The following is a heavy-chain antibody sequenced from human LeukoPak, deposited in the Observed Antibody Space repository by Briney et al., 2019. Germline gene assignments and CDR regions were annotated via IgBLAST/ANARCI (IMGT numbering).Heavy chain of an antibody. CDR1: GFTFSSYA. J-gene: IGHJ4*02. Sequence: GGSLRLSCAASGFTFSSYAMSWVRQAPGKGLEWVSAISGSGGSTYYADSVKGRFTISRDNPKTTLYLQMNSLRAEDTAVYYCAKDLEGPYGDYDYWGQGTLVTVSS. V-gene: IGHV3-23*01. CDR3: AKDLEGPYGDYDY. D-gene: IGHD4-17*01. CDR2: ISGSGGST.